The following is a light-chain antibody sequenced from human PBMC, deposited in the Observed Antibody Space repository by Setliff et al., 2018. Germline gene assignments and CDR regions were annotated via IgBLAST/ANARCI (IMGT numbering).Light chain of an antibody. CDR1: SSDVGAYSR. CDR3: SSYTSLSTRV. Sequence: QSALTQPASVSGSPGQSITISCAGTSSDVGAYSRVSWYQQLPGKAPKLIIFEVSNRPSGIPNRFSGSKSGNTASLSISGLQAEDEADYYCSSYTSLSTRVFGTGTKVTVL. CDR2: EVS. V-gene: IGLV2-14*01. J-gene: IGLJ1*01.